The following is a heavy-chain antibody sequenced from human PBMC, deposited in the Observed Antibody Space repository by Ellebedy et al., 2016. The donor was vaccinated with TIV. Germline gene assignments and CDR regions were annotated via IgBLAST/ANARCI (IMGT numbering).Heavy chain of an antibody. Sequence: AASVKVSCKVFGYTLTELSMHWVRQAPGKGLEWMGGFDHEDGETIYAQKFQGRVTMTEDTSTDTAYMELSSLRSEDTAVYYCATDIAGAVAAYYYHGMDVWGQGTTVTVSS. D-gene: IGHD6-19*01. CDR2: FDHEDGET. CDR1: GYTLTELS. CDR3: ATDIAGAVAAYYYHGMDV. J-gene: IGHJ6*02. V-gene: IGHV1-24*01.